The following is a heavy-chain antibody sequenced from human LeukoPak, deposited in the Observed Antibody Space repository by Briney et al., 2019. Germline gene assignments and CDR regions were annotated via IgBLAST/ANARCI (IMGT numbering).Heavy chain of an antibody. V-gene: IGHV3-48*01. CDR1: GFTFSSYS. CDR3: ARDKAVGMDV. Sequence: GSLRLSCAASGFTFSSYSMNWVRQAPGKGLEWVSYISSSSSTIYYADSVKGRFTISRDNAKNSLYLQMNSLRAEDTAVYYCARDKAVGMDVWGQGTTVTVSS. J-gene: IGHJ6*02. CDR2: ISSSSSTI. D-gene: IGHD6-19*01.